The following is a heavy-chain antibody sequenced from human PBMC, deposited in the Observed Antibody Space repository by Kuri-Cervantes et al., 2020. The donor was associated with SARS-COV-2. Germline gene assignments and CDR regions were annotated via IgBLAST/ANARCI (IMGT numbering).Heavy chain of an antibody. Sequence: ASVKVSCKASGGTFSSYAISWVRQATGQGLEWMGWMNPNSGNTGYAQKFQGRVTITRNTSISTAYMELSSLRSEDTAVYYCARQTVDYYYYYMDVWGKGTTVTVSS. J-gene: IGHJ6*03. CDR2: MNPNSGNT. V-gene: IGHV1-8*03. CDR3: ARQTVDYYYYYMDV. D-gene: IGHD4-11*01. CDR1: GGTFSSYA.